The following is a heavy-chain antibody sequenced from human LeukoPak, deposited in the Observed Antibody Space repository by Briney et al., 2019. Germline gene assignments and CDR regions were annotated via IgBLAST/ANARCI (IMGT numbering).Heavy chain of an antibody. CDR2: VSYDGGNQ. CDR1: GFTFRNYG. D-gene: IGHD3-10*01. V-gene: IGHV3-30*03. J-gene: IGHJ4*02. CDR3: ARDGDRGWFGESI. Sequence: GGSLRLSCAASGFTFRNYGMQWVRQVPGKGLEWVALVSYDGGNQYYADSVKGRFTISRDNSKNTLYLQLNSLGAEDTAIYYCARDGDRGWFGESIWGQGTLVTVSS.